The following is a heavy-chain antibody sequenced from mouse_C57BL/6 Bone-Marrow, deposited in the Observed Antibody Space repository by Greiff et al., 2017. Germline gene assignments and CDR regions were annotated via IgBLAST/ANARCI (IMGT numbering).Heavy chain of an antibody. CDR1: GYTFTSYG. CDR3: ANYCGSSYWYFDV. D-gene: IGHD1-1*01. Sequence: QVQLQQSGAELARPGASVKLSCKASGYTFTSYGISWVKQRTGQGLEWIGEIYPRSGNTYYNEKFKGKATLTADKSSSTAYMELRSLTSGDASVYFCANYCGSSYWYFDVWGTGTTVTVSS. V-gene: IGHV1-81*01. CDR2: IYPRSGNT. J-gene: IGHJ1*03.